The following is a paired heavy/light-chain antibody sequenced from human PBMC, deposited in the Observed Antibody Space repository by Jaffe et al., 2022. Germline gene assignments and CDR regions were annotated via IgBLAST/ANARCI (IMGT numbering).Heavy chain of an antibody. CDR1: GYSVSSDDYF. J-gene: IGHJ4*02. D-gene: IGHD6-13*01. Sequence: QVQLQESGPELVKPSETLSLTCTVSGYSVSSDDYFWSWIRQPPGKGLEWLGYIYHIGTTTYNPSLRSRGSISVDTSKNQFSLRLTSVTAADTAVYYCARAEGYIADSGTYFLGSWGQGTLVTVSS. V-gene: IGHV4-61*08. CDR2: IYHIGTT. CDR3: ARAEGYIADSGTYFLGS.
Light chain of an antibody. CDR2: RNN. CDR1: SSNIGSNY. Sequence: QSVLTQPPSASGTPGQTVTISCSGRSSNIGSNYVFWYQQLPGTAPKLLIYRNNQRPSGVPDRFSGSKSGSSASLAISGLRSEDEADYYCAAWDDTLSGPAYVFGTGTKVTVL. J-gene: IGLJ1*01. V-gene: IGLV1-47*01. CDR3: AAWDDTLSGPAYV.